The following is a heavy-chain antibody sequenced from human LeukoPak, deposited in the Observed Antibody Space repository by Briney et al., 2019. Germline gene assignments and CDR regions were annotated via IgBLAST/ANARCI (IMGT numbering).Heavy chain of an antibody. CDR3: LRGDRRDY. CDR2: LDSSGAYI. Sequence: GGSLRLSCAASGFTFSSYGINWARQAPGKGLEWLSSLDSSGAYIFYADSVKGRFIISRDNAKNSLYLQMNSLRVEDTAVYYCLRGDRRDYWGQGTLVTVSS. J-gene: IGHJ4*02. V-gene: IGHV3-21*06. CDR1: GFTFSSYG.